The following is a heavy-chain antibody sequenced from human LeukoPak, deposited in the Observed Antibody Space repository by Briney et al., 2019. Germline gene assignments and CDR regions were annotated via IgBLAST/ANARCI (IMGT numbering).Heavy chain of an antibody. CDR3: ARDCWGIKVMDGFDN. J-gene: IGHJ4*02. CDR2: IKQDGSEK. CDR1: GFTFSTYY. V-gene: IGHV3-7*01. D-gene: IGHD2-8*01. Sequence: GGSLRLSCAASGFTFSTYYMSWVRQAPGKGLEWVANIKQDGSEKKYVDSVKGRFTISRDNAKNSLYLQMNSLRVEDTALYYCARDCWGIKVMDGFDNWGQGTLVTASS.